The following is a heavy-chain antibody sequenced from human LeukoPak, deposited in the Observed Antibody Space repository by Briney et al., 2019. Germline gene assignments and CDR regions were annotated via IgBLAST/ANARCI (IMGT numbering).Heavy chain of an antibody. V-gene: IGHV1-8*01. D-gene: IGHD6-13*01. J-gene: IGHJ5*02. CDR3: ARDRRGYSSSWYEGNWFDP. Sequence: ASVKVSCKASVYTFTSYDINWVRQATGQGLEWMGWMNPNSGNTGYAQKFQGRVTMTRNTSISTAYMELSSLRAEDTAVYYCARDRRGYSSSWYEGNWFDPWGQGTLVTVSS. CDR2: MNPNSGNT. CDR1: VYTFTSYD.